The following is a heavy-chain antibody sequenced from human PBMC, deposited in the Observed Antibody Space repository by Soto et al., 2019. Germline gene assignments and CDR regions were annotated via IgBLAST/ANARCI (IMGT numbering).Heavy chain of an antibody. CDR3: ARGYSSSSRYYFDY. J-gene: IGHJ4*02. CDR1: GGSFSGYY. V-gene: IGHV4-34*01. CDR2: INHSGST. D-gene: IGHD6-6*01. Sequence: SETLSLTCAVYGGSFSGYYWSWIRQPPGKGLEWIGEINHSGSTSYNPSLKSRVTISVDTSKNQFSLKLSSVTAADTAVYYCARGYSSSSRYYFDYWGQGTLVTVSS.